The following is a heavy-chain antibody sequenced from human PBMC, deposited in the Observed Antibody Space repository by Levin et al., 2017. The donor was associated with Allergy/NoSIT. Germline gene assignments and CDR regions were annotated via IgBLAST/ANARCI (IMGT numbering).Heavy chain of an antibody. D-gene: IGHD3-22*01. V-gene: IGHV3-30-3*01. CDR3: ARGDVGSGSTFQH. Sequence: PGGSLRLSCAASGFTFSSYAMHWVRQAPGKGLEWVAVISYDGSNKYYADSVKGRFTISRDNSKNTLYLQMNSLRAEDTAVYYCARGDVGSGSTFQHWGQGTLVTVSS. CDR1: GFTFSSYA. J-gene: IGHJ1*01. CDR2: ISYDGSNK.